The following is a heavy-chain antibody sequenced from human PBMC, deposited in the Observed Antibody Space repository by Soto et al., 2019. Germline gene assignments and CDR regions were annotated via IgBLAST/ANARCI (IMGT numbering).Heavy chain of an antibody. V-gene: IGHV3-11*06. CDR1: GFTFSDYY. J-gene: IGHJ4*02. CDR3: ARARVRGVIGEGY. Sequence: QVQLVESGGGLVKPGGSLRLSCAASGFTFSDYYMSWIRQAPGKGLEWVSYISSSSSYTNYADSVKGRFTISRGNAKNSLYLQMNSLRAEDTAVYYCARARVRGVIGEGYWGQGTLVTVSS. D-gene: IGHD3-10*01. CDR2: ISSSSSYT.